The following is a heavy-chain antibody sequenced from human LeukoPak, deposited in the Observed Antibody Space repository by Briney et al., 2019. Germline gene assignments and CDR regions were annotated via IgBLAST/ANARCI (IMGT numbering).Heavy chain of an antibody. D-gene: IGHD6-6*01. Sequence: GGSLRLSCAASGFTFSSYAMSWVRQAPGKGLEWVSAISGSGGTTYYADSVKGRFTISRDNAKNSLYLQMNSLRAEDTAVYYCASARYSSSSYWFDPWGQGTLVTVSS. J-gene: IGHJ5*02. V-gene: IGHV3-23*01. CDR1: GFTFSSYA. CDR2: ISGSGGTT. CDR3: ASARYSSSSYWFDP.